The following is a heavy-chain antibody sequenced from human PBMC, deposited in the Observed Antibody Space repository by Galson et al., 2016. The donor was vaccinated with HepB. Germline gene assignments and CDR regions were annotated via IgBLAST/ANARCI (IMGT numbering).Heavy chain of an antibody. V-gene: IGHV1-69*06. CDR3: ARGRRAGITALMLDC. CDR2: IIPIFDRA. CDR1: GGNFGSFV. Sequence: SVKVSCKASGGNFGSFVISWVRQAPGQGLEWMGAIIPIFDRANYAQKFQARSIITADKSTSTAYMELRNLRSEDTAVYYCARGRRAGITALMLDCWGQGSLVTVSS. J-gene: IGHJ4*02. D-gene: IGHD1-7*01.